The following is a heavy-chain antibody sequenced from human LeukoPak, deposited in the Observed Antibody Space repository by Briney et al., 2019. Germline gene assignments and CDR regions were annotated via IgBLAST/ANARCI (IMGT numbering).Heavy chain of an antibody. CDR2: ISSSSTYM. Sequence: GGSLRLSCAASGFIFSSYSMNWVRQAPGKGLEWVSSISSSSTYMYFADSVKGRFTISRDNAKNSLYLQMNCLRAEDTAVYYCAKDRCSNGVGCYYYYMDVWGKGTTVTISS. CDR3: AKDRCSNGVGCYYYYMDV. CDR1: GFIFSSYS. J-gene: IGHJ6*03. V-gene: IGHV3-21*01. D-gene: IGHD2-8*01.